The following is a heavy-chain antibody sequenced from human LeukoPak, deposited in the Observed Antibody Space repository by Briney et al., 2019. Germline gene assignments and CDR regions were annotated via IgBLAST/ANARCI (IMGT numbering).Heavy chain of an antibody. D-gene: IGHD3-3*01. CDR2: IVVGSGNT. Sequence: SVKVSCKASGFTFTSSAMQWVRQARGQRLEWIGWIVVGSGNTNYAQKFQERVTVTRDMSTSTAYMELSSLRSEDTAVYYCAADSVYDFWSGYSPRYGMDVWGQGTTVTVSS. CDR3: AADSVYDFWSGYSPRYGMDV. J-gene: IGHJ6*02. V-gene: IGHV1-58*02. CDR1: GFTFTSSA.